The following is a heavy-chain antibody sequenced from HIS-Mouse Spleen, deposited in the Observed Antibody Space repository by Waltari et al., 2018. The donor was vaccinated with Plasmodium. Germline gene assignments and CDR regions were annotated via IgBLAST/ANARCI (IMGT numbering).Heavy chain of an antibody. CDR1: GGSISSSSYY. D-gene: IGHD1-26*01. J-gene: IGHJ4*02. Sequence: QLQLQESGPGLVKPSETLSLTCTVSGGSISSSSYYWGWIRQPPGKGLEWIGCIYYSGSTYYNPSLKSRVTISVDTSKNQFSLKLSSVTAADTAVYYCARRGGSYYYFDYWGQGTLVTVSS. V-gene: IGHV4-39*01. CDR2: IYYSGST. CDR3: ARRGGSYYYFDY.